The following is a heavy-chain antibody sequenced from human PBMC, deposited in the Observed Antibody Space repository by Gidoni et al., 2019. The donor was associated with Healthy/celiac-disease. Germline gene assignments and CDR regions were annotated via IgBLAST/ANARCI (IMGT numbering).Heavy chain of an antibody. V-gene: IGHV3-21*01. D-gene: IGHD7-27*01. J-gene: IGHJ3*02. CDR3: ARDNWGSGNAFDI. CDR2: ISSSSSYI. CDR1: GFTCSGYR. Sequence: EVQLVESGGGLVKPGGALRLSWAHSGFTCSGYRMNWVRQAPGKGLEWVSSISSSSSYIYYADSGKGRFTISRDNAKNSLYLQMNSLRAEDTAVYYCARDNWGSGNAFDIWGQGTMVTVSS.